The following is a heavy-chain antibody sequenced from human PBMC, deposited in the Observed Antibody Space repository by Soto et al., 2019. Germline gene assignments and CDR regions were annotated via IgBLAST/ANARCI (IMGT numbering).Heavy chain of an antibody. CDR1: GYNLRAYC. J-gene: IGHJ6*02. Sequence: ASVTVSRQPSGYNLRAYCTYWLRQAPGRGRDWGGLMYPDTRGKNYEERLGDTVTMPRATYINTAYMELRGLRSDDTAIYFWARGRDVGSQFYSPHGMDVWGQGTTVTVSS. V-gene: IGHV1-2*02. CDR3: ARGRDVGSQFYSPHGMDV. D-gene: IGHD2-21*01. CDR2: MYPDTRGK.